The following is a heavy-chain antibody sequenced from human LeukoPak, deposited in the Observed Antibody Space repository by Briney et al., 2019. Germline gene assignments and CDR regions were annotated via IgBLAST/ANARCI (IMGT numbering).Heavy chain of an antibody. CDR1: GYTFTSNY. CDR2: IYPRDGST. Sequence: ASVKVSCKASGYTFTSNYIHWVRQAPGRGLEWMGMIYPRDGSTSYAQKFQGRVTVTRDTSTSTVHMELSGLRSEDTAVYYCARDQEGFDYWGQGALVTVSS. J-gene: IGHJ4*02. V-gene: IGHV1-46*01. CDR3: ARDQEGFDY.